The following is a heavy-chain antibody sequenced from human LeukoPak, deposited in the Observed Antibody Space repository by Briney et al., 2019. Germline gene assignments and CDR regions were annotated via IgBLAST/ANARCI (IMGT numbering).Heavy chain of an antibody. V-gene: IGHV4-59*08. D-gene: IGHD2-2*01. Sequence: PSETLSLTFTVSGGSVSSYYWSWIRQPPGKGLEWIGYIYHSGSTNYNPSLKSRVTISVDTSKNQFSLKLSSVTAADTAVYYCARHESTYCSSSCCNGGGFHYWGEGPLVTVSS. CDR2: IYHSGST. CDR1: GGSVSSYY. CDR3: ARHESTYCSSSCCNGGGFHY. J-gene: IGHJ4*02.